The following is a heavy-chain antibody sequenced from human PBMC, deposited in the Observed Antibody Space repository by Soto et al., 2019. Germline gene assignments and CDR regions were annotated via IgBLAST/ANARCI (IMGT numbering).Heavy chain of an antibody. CDR3: ARWYCTGGSCYTTLPYFDY. CDR1: GFTFSTYG. J-gene: IGHJ4*02. V-gene: IGHV3-33*01. D-gene: IGHD2-15*01. CDR2: IWYDGSNK. Sequence: GGSLRLSCAASGFTFSTYGMHWVRQAPGKGLEWVAVIWYDGSNKYYADSVKGRFTISRDNSKNTLSLQVNSLRAEDTAAYYCARWYCTGGSCYTTLPYFDYWGQGTLVTVSS.